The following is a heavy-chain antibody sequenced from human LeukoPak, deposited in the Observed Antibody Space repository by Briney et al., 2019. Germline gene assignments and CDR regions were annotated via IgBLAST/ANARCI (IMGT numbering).Heavy chain of an antibody. V-gene: IGHV1-18*01. J-gene: IGHJ6*02. CDR1: GYTFTSYG. D-gene: IGHD3-10*02. CDR2: ISAYNGNT. CDR3: ARGLSSEIYYYYYGMDV. Sequence: ASVKVSCKASGYTFTSYGISWVRQAPGRGLEWMGWISAYNGNTNYAQKLQGRVTMTTDTSTSTAYMELRSLRSDDTAVYYCARGLSSEIYYYYYGMDVWGQGTTVTVSS.